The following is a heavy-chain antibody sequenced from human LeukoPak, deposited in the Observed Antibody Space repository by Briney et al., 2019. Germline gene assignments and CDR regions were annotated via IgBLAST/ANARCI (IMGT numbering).Heavy chain of an antibody. Sequence: GGSLRFSCAASGFTFSSYGMHWVRQAPGKGLEWVAFIRYDGSNKYYADSVKGRFTISRDNSKNTLYLQMNSLRAEDTAVYYCAKGARYQLLVLDFDYWGQGTLVTVSS. D-gene: IGHD2-2*01. V-gene: IGHV3-30*02. CDR1: GFTFSSYG. J-gene: IGHJ4*02. CDR3: AKGARYQLLVLDFDY. CDR2: IRYDGSNK.